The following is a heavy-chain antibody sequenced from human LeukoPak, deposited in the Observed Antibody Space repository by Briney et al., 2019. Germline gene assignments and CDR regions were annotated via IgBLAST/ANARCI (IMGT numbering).Heavy chain of an antibody. J-gene: IGHJ6*03. Sequence: QPGRSLRLSCAASGFTFSSYAMHWVRQAPGKGLEWVAVISYDGSNKYYADSVKGRFTISRGNSKNTLYLQMNSLRAEDTAVYYCARTLGVPAAIGYYYYYMDVWGKGTTVTVSS. V-gene: IGHV3-30-3*01. D-gene: IGHD2-2*01. CDR2: ISYDGSNK. CDR1: GFTFSSYA. CDR3: ARTLGVPAAIGYYYYYMDV.